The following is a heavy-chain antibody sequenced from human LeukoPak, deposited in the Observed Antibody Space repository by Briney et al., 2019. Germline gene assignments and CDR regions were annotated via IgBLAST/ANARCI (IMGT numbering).Heavy chain of an antibody. J-gene: IGHJ4*02. V-gene: IGHV1-69*05. D-gene: IGHD5-18*01. CDR1: GGTFSSCA. CDR2: IIPIFGTA. CDR3: ARSSHKYSTFDY. Sequence: SVKVSCKASGGTFSSCAISWVRQAPGQGLEWMGRIIPIFGTANYAQKFQGRVTITTDESTSTAYMELSSLRSEDTAVYYCARSSHKYSTFDYWGQGTLVTVSS.